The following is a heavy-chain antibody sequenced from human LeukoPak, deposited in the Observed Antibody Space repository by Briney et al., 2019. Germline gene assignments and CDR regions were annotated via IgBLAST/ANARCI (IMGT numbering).Heavy chain of an antibody. Sequence: GGSLRLSCVASGFTFSSYEMNWVRQTPGKGLEWVSYISSSGRTAYYADSVRGRFTISRDNAKNSLYLQMNSLRAEDTAMYYCARGGDGYNSDLDYWGQGTLVTVSS. CDR1: GFTFSSYE. CDR3: ARGGDGYNSDLDY. CDR2: ISSSGRTA. J-gene: IGHJ4*02. V-gene: IGHV3-48*03. D-gene: IGHD5-24*01.